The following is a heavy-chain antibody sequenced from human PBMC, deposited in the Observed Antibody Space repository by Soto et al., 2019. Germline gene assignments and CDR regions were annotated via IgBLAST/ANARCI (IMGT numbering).Heavy chain of an antibody. D-gene: IGHD3-10*01. CDR1: GYTFTSYY. Sequence: ASVKVSCKASGYTFTSYYMHWVRQATGQGLEWMGIINPSGGSTSYAQKFQGRVTISADKSISTAYLQWSSLKASDTAMYYCARHSGDYYGSGSYPYWGQGTLVTVSS. V-gene: IGHV1-46*01. CDR3: ARHSGDYYGSGSYPY. J-gene: IGHJ4*02. CDR2: INPSGGST.